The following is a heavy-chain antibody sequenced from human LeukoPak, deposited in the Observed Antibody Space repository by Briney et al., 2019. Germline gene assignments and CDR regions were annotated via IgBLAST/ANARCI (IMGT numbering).Heavy chain of an antibody. CDR1: GFTSSSYA. CDR3: AKVPGGDIVVVVAAPMFPY. D-gene: IGHD2-15*01. J-gene: IGHJ4*02. V-gene: IGHV3-23*01. Sequence: GVSLRRSCAATGFTSSSYAMSWFRDAPGKGLEWGAAISGSGGSTYYADSGKGRFTISRDNSKNTLYLQMNRLRAEDTAVYYCAKVPGGDIVVVVAAPMFPYWGQGTLVTVSS. CDR2: ISGSGGST.